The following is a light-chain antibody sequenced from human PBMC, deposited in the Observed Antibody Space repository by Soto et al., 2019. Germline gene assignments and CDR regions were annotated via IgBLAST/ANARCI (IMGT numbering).Light chain of an antibody. CDR1: QSVRSW. Sequence: DIQVTQSPSTLSASVGDRVTITCRASQSVRSWLAWYQQKPGKAPRLLVHKASLLKSGVPSRFSGSESGTEFTLTISSLQPDDSATYSRQQYDTYSGTFGQGTKVEIK. V-gene: IGKV1-5*03. CDR3: QQYDTYSGT. CDR2: KAS. J-gene: IGKJ1*01.